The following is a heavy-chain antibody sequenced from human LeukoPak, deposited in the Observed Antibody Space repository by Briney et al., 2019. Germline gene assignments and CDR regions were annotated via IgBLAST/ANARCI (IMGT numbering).Heavy chain of an antibody. V-gene: IGHV3-23*01. CDR3: AKHAGTTRQTKDY. D-gene: IGHD1-1*01. CDR2: ISASGGST. Sequence: GGSLRLSCAASGFTVSSNYMSWVRQAPGRGLEWVSVISASGGSTYYADSVKGRFTISRDNSNNRLYLEMNSLRAEDTAVYYCAKHAGTTRQTKDYWGQGTLVTVSS. J-gene: IGHJ4*02. CDR1: GFTVSSNY.